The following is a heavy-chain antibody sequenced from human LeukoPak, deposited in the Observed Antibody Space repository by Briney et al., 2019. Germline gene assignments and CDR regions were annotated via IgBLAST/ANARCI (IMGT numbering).Heavy chain of an antibody. J-gene: IGHJ4*02. D-gene: IGHD3-10*01. CDR1: GGSISSYY. Sequence: SETLSLTCTVSGGSISSYYWSWIRQPPGKGLEWIGEINHSGSTNYNPSLKSRVTISVDTSKNQFSLKLSSVTAADTAVYYCARLQQYGSGSYYNAGLDYWGQGTLVTVSS. V-gene: IGHV4-34*01. CDR3: ARLQQYGSGSYYNAGLDY. CDR2: INHSGST.